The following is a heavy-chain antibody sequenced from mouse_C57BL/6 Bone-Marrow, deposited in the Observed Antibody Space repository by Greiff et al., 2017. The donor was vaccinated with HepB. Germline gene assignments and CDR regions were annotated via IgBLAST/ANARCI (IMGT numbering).Heavy chain of an antibody. CDR2: IYPGNSDT. J-gene: IGHJ2*01. CDR1: GYTFTSYW. Sequence: VHVKQSGTVLARPGASVKMSCKTSGYTFTSYWMHWVKQRPGQGLEWIGAIYPGNSDTSYNQKFKGKAKLTAVTSASTAYMELSSLTNEDSAVYYCTGNYYGSSSPYYFDYWGQGTTLTVSS. CDR3: TGNYYGSSSPYYFDY. V-gene: IGHV1-5*01. D-gene: IGHD1-1*01.